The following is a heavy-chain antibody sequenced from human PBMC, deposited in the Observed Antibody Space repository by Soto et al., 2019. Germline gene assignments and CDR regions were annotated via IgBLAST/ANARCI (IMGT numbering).Heavy chain of an antibody. CDR2: IYPGDSDT. V-gene: IGHV5-51*01. CDR3: ARHASDFWSGNPKPRYYYGMDV. CDR1: GYSFTSYW. D-gene: IGHD3-3*01. Sequence: PGESLKISCKGSGYSFTSYWIGWVRQMPGKGLEWMGIIYPGDSDTRYSLSFQGQVTISAHKSISTAYLHRSSLKATVTAMYYCARHASDFWSGNPKPRYYYGMDVWGQGTKVTVSS. J-gene: IGHJ6*02.